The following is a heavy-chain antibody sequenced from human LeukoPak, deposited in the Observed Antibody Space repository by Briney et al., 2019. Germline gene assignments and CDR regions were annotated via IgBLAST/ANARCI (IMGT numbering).Heavy chain of an antibody. Sequence: SVKVSCKASGGTFSSYAISWVRQAPGQGLEWMGGIIPVFGTANYAQKFQGRVTITTDESTSTAYMELSSLRSEDTAVYYCARASKPIAAAANWFDPWGQGTLVTVSS. CDR1: GGTFSSYA. CDR2: IIPVFGTA. V-gene: IGHV1-69*05. CDR3: ARASKPIAAAANWFDP. D-gene: IGHD6-13*01. J-gene: IGHJ5*02.